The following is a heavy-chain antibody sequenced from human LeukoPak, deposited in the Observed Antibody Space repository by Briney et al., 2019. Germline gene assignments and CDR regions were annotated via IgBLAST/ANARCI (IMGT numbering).Heavy chain of an antibody. CDR2: INHSGST. J-gene: IGHJ4*02. CDR3: ARGQVGRAGTFRIWAYFDH. D-gene: IGHD6-19*01. V-gene: IGHV4-34*01. CDR1: GGSFSGYY. Sequence: SETLSLTCAVYGGSFSGYYWSWIRQPPGKGLEWIGEINHSGSTNYNPSLKSRVTISVDTSKNQFSLKLSPVTAADTAVYYCARGQVGRAGTFRIWAYFDHWGQGTLVIVSS.